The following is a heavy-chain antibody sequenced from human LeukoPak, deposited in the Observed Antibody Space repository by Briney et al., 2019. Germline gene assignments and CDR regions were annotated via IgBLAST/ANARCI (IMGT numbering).Heavy chain of an antibody. Sequence: SETLSLTCAVYGGSFSGYYWSWIRQPPGKGREWIGEINHSGSTNYNPSLKSRVTISVDTSKNQFSLKLSSVTAADTAVYYCARGQRYFDWFYGMDVWGQGTTVTVSS. D-gene: IGHD3-9*01. V-gene: IGHV4-34*01. CDR3: ARGQRYFDWFYGMDV. CDR1: GGSFSGYY. CDR2: INHSGST. J-gene: IGHJ6*02.